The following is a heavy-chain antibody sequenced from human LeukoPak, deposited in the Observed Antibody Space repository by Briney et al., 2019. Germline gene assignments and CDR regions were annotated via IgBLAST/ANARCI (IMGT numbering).Heavy chain of an antibody. CDR3: AGSWYSSGIFDL. CDR2: INSEGSST. Sequence: GGSLRLSCAASGFTFSSYWMHWVRQAPGKGLGWVSRINSEGSSTSYADSVKGRFTISRDNAKNTLYLQMNSLRAEDTAVYYCAGSWYSSGIFDLWGRGTLVTVSS. J-gene: IGHJ2*01. CDR1: GFTFSSYW. V-gene: IGHV3-74*01. D-gene: IGHD6-19*01.